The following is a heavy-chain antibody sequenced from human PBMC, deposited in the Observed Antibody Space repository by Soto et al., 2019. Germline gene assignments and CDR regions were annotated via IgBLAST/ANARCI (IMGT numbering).Heavy chain of an antibody. D-gene: IGHD3-16*01. J-gene: IGHJ5*02. CDR1: GFTFSSYG. V-gene: IGHV3-30*18. Sequence: GGSMRLSCAGSGFTFSSYGMHWVRQAPGKGLEWVAVISYDGSDKYYGDSVKGRFTISRDDSKNTLYLQMNSLRVEDTAIYYCAKTAGYDYVWGSSGLDPWGQGTLVTVSS. CDR2: ISYDGSDK. CDR3: AKTAGYDYVWGSSGLDP.